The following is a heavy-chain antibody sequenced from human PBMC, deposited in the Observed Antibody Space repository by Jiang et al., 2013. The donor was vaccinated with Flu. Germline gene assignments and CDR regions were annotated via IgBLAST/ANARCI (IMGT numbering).Heavy chain of an antibody. D-gene: IGHD3-10*01. J-gene: IGHJ4*02. Sequence: GPGLVKPSETLSLTCTVSGYSISSGYYWGWVRQPPGKGLEWIGSISHTGTTYYNPSLKTRLTISLDTSKNQFSLMLTSVTAADTAVYYCATTTGNWGQGTLVTVSS. CDR2: ISHTGTT. CDR3: ATTTGN. CDR1: GYSISSGYY. V-gene: IGHV4-38-2*02.